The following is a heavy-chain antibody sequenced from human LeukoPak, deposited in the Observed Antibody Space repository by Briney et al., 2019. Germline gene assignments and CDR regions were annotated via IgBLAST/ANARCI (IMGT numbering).Heavy chain of an antibody. D-gene: IGHD6-13*01. CDR3: AKNLALQLGDYYYYYGMDV. J-gene: IGHJ6*02. CDR1: GFTFSSYG. CDR2: ISYDGSNK. Sequence: PGGSLRLSCAASGFTFSSYGMHWVRQAPGKGLEWVAVISYDGSNKYYAESVKGRFTISRDNSKNTLYLQMNSLRAEDTAVYYCAKNLALQLGDYYYYYGMDVWGQGTTVTVSS. V-gene: IGHV3-30*18.